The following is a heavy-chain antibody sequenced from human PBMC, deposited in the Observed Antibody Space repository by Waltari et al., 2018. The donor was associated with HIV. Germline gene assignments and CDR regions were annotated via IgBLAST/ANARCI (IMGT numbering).Heavy chain of an antibody. J-gene: IGHJ4*02. CDR2: IYSGGST. Sequence: EVQLVESGGGLIQPGGSLRLSCAASGFTVRSDHMSWVRQAPGKGLEWVSVIYSGGSTYYADSVKGRFTISRDNSKNTLYLQMNSLRAEDTAVYYCARLVVTLWYFDYWGQGTLVTVSS. D-gene: IGHD2-15*01. V-gene: IGHV3-53*01. CDR3: ARLVVTLWYFDY. CDR1: GFTVRSDH.